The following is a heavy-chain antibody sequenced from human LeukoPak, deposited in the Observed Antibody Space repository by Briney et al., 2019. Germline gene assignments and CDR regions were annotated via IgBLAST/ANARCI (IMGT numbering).Heavy chain of an antibody. Sequence: SETLSLTCTVSGGSISSYYWSWIRQPPGKGLEWIGYIYYSGSTNYNPSLKSRVTFSVDTSKNQFSLKLGSVTAADTAVYYCASLRDTFDIWGQGTMVTVSS. CDR1: GGSISSYY. CDR2: IYYSGST. CDR3: ASLRDTFDI. V-gene: IGHV4-59*01. J-gene: IGHJ3*02.